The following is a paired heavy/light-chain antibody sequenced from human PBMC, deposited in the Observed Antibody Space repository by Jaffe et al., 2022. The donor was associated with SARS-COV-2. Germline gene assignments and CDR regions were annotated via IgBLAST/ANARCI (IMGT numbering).Light chain of an antibody. Sequence: EVVMTQSPATLSVSPGERATLSCRASQSVSSNLAWYQQKPGQAPRLLIYGAFTRAAGIPARFSGSGSGTEFTLTISSLQSEDFAVYYCQQYNNWPTFGQGTKLEIK. J-gene: IGKJ2*01. CDR1: QSVSSN. CDR3: QQYNNWPT. CDR2: GAF. V-gene: IGKV3-15*01.
Heavy chain of an antibody. V-gene: IGHV4-61*02. CDR1: GGSISSGDYY. J-gene: IGHJ5*02. D-gene: IGHD1-26*01. CDR3: ARVSPGATTWYNWFDP. CDR2: VYNSGNI. Sequence: QVQLQESGPGLVTPSQTLSLTCTVSGGSISSGDYYWSWLRQPAGKGLEWIGRVYNSGNINYNPSLNSRVTISVDTSKNQFSLKLSSVTAADTAVYYCARVSPGATTWYNWFDPWGQGTLVTVSS.